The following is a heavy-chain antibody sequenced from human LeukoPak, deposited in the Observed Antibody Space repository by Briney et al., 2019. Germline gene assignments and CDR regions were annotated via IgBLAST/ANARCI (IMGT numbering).Heavy chain of an antibody. CDR3: ARESPVAATGRSWFGS. CDR1: GFTFSSYA. D-gene: IGHD6-13*01. CDR2: ITGGGSTT. V-gene: IGHV3-23*01. J-gene: IGHJ5*01. Sequence: PGGSLRLSCAASGFTFSSYAMSWVRQAPGKGLEWVSTITGGGSTTYYADSVKGRFTISRDNSKNTLYLQMNSLRAEDTALYYCARESPVAATGRSWFGSWGQGTLVTVSS.